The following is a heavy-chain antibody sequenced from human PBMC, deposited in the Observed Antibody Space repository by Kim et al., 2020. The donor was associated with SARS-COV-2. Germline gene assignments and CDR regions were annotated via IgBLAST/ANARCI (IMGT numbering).Heavy chain of an antibody. V-gene: IGHV3-23*03. J-gene: IGHJ4*02. CDR3: AKAGGSGSYSFDY. Sequence: YADYVKGRLTISGDNSKNMLYMQMNSLRAEDTAVYYCAKAGGSGSYSFDYWGQGTLVTVSS. D-gene: IGHD3-10*01.